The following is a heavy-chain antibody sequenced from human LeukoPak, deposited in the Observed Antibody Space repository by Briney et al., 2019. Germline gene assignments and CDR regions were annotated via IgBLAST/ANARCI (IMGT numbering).Heavy chain of an antibody. Sequence: GASVKVSCKASGYTFTSYYIHWVRQAPGQGLEWMGIINPSGGSTTYAQKFQGRVTMTRDTSTSTVYMELSSLGSEDTAVYYCAKDDHGDYWGQGTLVAVSS. D-gene: IGHD1-14*01. CDR1: GYTFTSYY. CDR2: INPSGGST. V-gene: IGHV1-46*01. CDR3: AKDDHGDY. J-gene: IGHJ4*02.